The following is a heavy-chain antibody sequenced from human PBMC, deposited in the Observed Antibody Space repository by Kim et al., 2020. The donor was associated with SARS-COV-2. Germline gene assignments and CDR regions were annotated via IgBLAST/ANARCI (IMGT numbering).Heavy chain of an antibody. V-gene: IGHV3-30*04. D-gene: IGHD1-1*01. CDR1: GFTFSSYA. CDR2: ISHDGSNK. CDR3: ARSRTGTSLLGY. Sequence: GGSLRLSCAASGFTFSSYAMHWVRQAPGKGLEWVAVISHDGSNKYYADSVKGRFTISRDNSKNTVSLQMNSLRADDTGVYYCARSRTGTSLLGYWGQGTL. J-gene: IGHJ4*02.